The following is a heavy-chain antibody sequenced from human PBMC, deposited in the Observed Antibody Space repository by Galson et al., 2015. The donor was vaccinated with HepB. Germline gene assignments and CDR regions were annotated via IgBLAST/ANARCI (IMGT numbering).Heavy chain of an antibody. CDR2: ISSNGGST. Sequence: SLRLSCAASGFTFSSYAMHWVRQAPGKGLEYVSAISSNGGSTYYADSVKGRFTISRDNSKNTLYLQMSSLRAEDTAVYYCVKDRSRTSNYFDYWGQGTLVTVSS. D-gene: IGHD6-6*01. V-gene: IGHV3-64D*06. CDR3: VKDRSRTSNYFDY. J-gene: IGHJ4*02. CDR1: GFTFSSYA.